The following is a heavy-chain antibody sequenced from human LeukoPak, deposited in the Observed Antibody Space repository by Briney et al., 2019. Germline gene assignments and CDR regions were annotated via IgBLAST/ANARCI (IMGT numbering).Heavy chain of an antibody. V-gene: IGHV3-33*01. CDR1: GFTFSSYG. J-gene: IGHJ5*02. D-gene: IGHD3-22*01. Sequence: PGGSLRLSCAASGFTFSSYGMHWVRQAPGKGLEWVAVIWYDGSNKYYADSVKGRFTISRDNSKNTLYLQMNSLRAEDTAVYYCARGAFHPDYYYDSSGYAFWFDPWGQGTLVTVSS. CDR2: IWYDGSNK. CDR3: ARGAFHPDYYYDSSGYAFWFDP.